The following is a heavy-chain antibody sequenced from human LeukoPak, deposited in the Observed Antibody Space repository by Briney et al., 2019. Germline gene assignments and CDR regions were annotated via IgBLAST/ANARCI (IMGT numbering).Heavy chain of an antibody. CDR2: IYPDESNT. D-gene: IGHD3-3*01. V-gene: IGHV5-51*01. CDR3: ASSLRFLEYTDAFDI. J-gene: IGHJ3*02. Sequence: GESLKISCMGSGYSFSNYWIGWVRQMPGKGLEWMGIIYPDESNTRYSPSFQGQVTISADKSISTAYLQWSSLKASDTAIYYCASSLRFLEYTDAFDIWGQGTMVTVSS. CDR1: GYSFSNYW.